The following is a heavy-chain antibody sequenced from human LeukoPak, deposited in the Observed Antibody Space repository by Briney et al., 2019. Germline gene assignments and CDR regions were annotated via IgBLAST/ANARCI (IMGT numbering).Heavy chain of an antibody. Sequence: QSGGSLRLSCAASGFTVSSNYMSWVRQAPGKGLEWVSLIYSDGRTYYADSVKGRFTISRDNSKNTLYLQMNSLRVEDTAVYYCARGGGGWYWTFDYWGQGTLVTVSS. J-gene: IGHJ4*02. CDR1: GFTVSSNY. CDR2: IYSDGRT. CDR3: ARGGGGWYWTFDY. D-gene: IGHD6-19*01. V-gene: IGHV3-66*01.